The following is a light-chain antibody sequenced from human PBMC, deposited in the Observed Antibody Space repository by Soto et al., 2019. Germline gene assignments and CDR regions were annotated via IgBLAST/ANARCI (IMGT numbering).Light chain of an antibody. CDR2: DVS. J-gene: IGLJ1*01. CDR1: SSDVGAYNF. Sequence: QSALTQPASVSGSPGQSITISCTGTSSDVGAYNFVSWYQQHPGKLPKLMIFDVSRRPSGVSDRFSGSKSGNTASLTISGHQAEDEGDYYCISYTSSSTHVFGSGTKLTVL. CDR3: ISYTSSSTHV. V-gene: IGLV2-14*03.